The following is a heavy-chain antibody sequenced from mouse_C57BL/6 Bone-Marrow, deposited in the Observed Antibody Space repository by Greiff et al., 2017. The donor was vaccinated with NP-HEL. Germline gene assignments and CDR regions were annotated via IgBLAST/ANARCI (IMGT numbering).Heavy chain of an antibody. J-gene: IGHJ2*01. D-gene: IGHD1-1*02. CDR2: IDPENGDT. V-gene: IGHV14-4*01. CDR1: GFNIKDDY. Sequence: VQLQQSGAELVRPGASVKLSCTASGFNIKDDYMHWVKQRPEQGLEWIGWIDPENGDTEYASKFQGKATITADTSSNTAYLQLSSLTSEDTAVYYCTLYGSYYWGQGTTLTVSS. CDR3: TLYGSYY.